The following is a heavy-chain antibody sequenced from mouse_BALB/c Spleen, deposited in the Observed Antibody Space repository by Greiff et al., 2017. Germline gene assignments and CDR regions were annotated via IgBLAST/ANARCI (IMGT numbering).Heavy chain of an antibody. Sequence: EVQVVESGGGLVKPGGSLKLSCAASGFTFSSYAMSWVRQSPEKRLEWVAEISSGGSYTYYPDTVTGRFTISRDNAKNTLYLEMSSLRSEDTAMYYCAFHYYGSSYFDYWGQGTTLTVSS. CDR2: ISSGGSYT. CDR3: AFHYYGSSYFDY. J-gene: IGHJ2*01. D-gene: IGHD1-1*01. CDR1: GFTFSSYA. V-gene: IGHV5-9-4*01.